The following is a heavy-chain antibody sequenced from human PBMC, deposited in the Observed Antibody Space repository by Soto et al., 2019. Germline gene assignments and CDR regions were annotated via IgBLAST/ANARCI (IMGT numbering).Heavy chain of an antibody. CDR1: GFTFSSYA. Sequence: GGSLRLSCAASGFTFSSYAMSWVRQAPGKGLEWVSAISGSGGSTYYADSVKGRFTISRDNSKNTLYLQMNSLRAEDTAVYYCANIVPAASLVQGEGPRDYWGQGTLVTVSS. V-gene: IGHV3-23*01. CDR3: ANIVPAASLVQGEGPRDY. D-gene: IGHD2-2*01. CDR2: ISGSGGST. J-gene: IGHJ4*02.